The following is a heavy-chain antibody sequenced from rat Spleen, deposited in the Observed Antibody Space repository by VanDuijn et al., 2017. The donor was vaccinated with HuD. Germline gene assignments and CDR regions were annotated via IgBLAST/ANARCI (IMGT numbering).Heavy chain of an antibody. D-gene: IGHD1-4*01. CDR1: GFSLSSYG. J-gene: IGHJ3*01. Sequence: QVQLKESGPGLVQPSQTLSLTCTVSGFSLSSYGVIWVRQPPGKGLEWMGVIWGNGNTNYNSALSSRLSISRDTSKSQVFLKVDSLQTEDTATDFCTRESLPGFNSHWFLSWGQGTLVTVSS. CDR3: TRESLPGFNSHWFLS. V-gene: IGHV2-13*01. CDR2: IWGNGNT.